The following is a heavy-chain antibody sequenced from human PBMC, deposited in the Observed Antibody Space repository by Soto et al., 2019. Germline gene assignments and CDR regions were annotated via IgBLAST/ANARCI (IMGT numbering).Heavy chain of an antibody. D-gene: IGHD3-10*01. J-gene: IGHJ5*02. V-gene: IGHV3-23*01. Sequence: QLLQSGGGLVQPEGSLTLSCAASGFTFGTTDMSWVRQAPGEGLEWVSTIDGSGGNTYYADSVKGRFTISRDNSRNTVYLQMNSLRGDDTALYYCVKNSGWFNTWGQGALVTVSS. CDR1: GFTFGTTD. CDR3: VKNSGWFNT. CDR2: IDGSGGNT.